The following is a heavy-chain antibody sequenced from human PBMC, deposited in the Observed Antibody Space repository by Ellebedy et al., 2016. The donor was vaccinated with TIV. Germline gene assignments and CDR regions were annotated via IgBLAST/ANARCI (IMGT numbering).Heavy chain of an antibody. CDR3: ARSGIAVAGLADY. J-gene: IGHJ4*02. D-gene: IGHD6-19*01. CDR2: IYYTGYT. CDR1: GGSTSSSSYY. Sequence: MPSETLSLTCSVSGGSTSSSSYYWAWIRQPPGKGLEWLGSIYYTGYTYYNPSLKSRGTISVDPSKDQFSLKLTSVTAADTAVYDCARSGIAVAGLADYWGQGILVTVSS. V-gene: IGHV4-39*01.